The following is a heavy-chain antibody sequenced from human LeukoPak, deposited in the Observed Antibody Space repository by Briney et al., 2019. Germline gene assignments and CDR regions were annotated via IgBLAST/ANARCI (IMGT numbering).Heavy chain of an antibody. V-gene: IGHV3-48*03. CDR2: ISGSGRTI. CDR1: GFTFSSYE. CDR3: ARDPSQQGYYYYYYMDV. Sequence: PGGSLRLSCAASGFTFSSYEMNWVRQAPGKGLEWVSYISGSGRTIYYADSVKGRFTVSRDNAKNSLYLQMNSLRAEDTAVYYCARDPSQQGYYYYYYMDVWGKGTTVTVSS. J-gene: IGHJ6*03.